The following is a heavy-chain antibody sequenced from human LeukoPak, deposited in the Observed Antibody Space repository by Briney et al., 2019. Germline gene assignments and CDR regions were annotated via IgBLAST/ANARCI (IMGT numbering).Heavy chain of an antibody. J-gene: IGHJ4*02. CDR2: ICSSSSYI. CDR3: SRDRLGGLDY. CDR1: GFTFSTNG. V-gene: IGHV3-21*01. D-gene: IGHD5-12*01. Sequence: GGSLRLSCAASGFTFSTNGMSWVRQAPGKGLEWVSSICSSSSYIYYADSVKGRFTISRDNAKNSVYLQMNTLRPEDTAVYYCSRDRLGGLDYWGQGTLVTVSS.